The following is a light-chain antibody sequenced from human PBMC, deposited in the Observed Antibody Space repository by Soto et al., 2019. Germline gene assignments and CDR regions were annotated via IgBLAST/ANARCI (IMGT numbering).Light chain of an antibody. J-gene: IGLJ1*01. Sequence: QSALTQPASVSGSPGQSITISCTGTSSDVGSYNLVSWYQQHPRKSPKLMIYEVSKRPSGVYNRFSGSKSGNTASLTISGLQAEDEADYYCCSYAGSSTYVFGTGTKVTVL. CDR1: SSDVGSYNL. CDR3: CSYAGSSTYV. V-gene: IGLV2-23*02. CDR2: EVS.